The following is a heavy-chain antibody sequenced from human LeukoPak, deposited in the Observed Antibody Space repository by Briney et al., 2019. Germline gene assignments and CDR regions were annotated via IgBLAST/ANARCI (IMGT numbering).Heavy chain of an antibody. V-gene: IGHV3-20*04. CDR2: INWNGGST. Sequence: PGGSPRLSCAAPGFTFDDYGMSWVRQAPGKGLEWVSGINWNGGSTGYADSVKGRFTISRDNAKNSLYLQMNSLRAEDTALYYCARVYYDSSGYVYWGQGTLVTVSS. CDR1: GFTFDDYG. D-gene: IGHD3-22*01. J-gene: IGHJ4*02. CDR3: ARVYYDSSGYVY.